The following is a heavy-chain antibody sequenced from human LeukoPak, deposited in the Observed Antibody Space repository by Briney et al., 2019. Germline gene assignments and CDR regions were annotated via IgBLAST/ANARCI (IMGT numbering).Heavy chain of an antibody. V-gene: IGHV1-2*02. D-gene: IGHD2-15*01. Sequence: ASVKVSCKASGYTFTGYYMHWVRQAPGKGLEWMGWINPNSGGTNYAQKFQGRVTMTRDTSISTAYMELSRLRSADTAVYYCARERTLTSCYDYWGQGTLVTVSS. CDR3: ARERTLTSCYDY. J-gene: IGHJ4*02. CDR1: GYTFTGYY. CDR2: INPNSGGT.